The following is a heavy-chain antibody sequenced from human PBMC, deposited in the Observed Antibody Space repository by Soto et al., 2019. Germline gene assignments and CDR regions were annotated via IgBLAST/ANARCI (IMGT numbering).Heavy chain of an antibody. V-gene: IGHV3-48*01. CDR2: ISRSSSTI. CDR3: TGELAGGTLDS. J-gene: IGHJ4*02. CDR1: GFTLSRYS. D-gene: IGHD1-1*01. Sequence: EVQLVESGGGLVQPGGSLRLSCVASGFTLSRYSMNWVRQAPGKGLEWVSYISRSSSTIYYADSVKGRFTISRDNAKKSLYRQMKSLRAEETAVYYFTGELAGGTLDSGGKGTWLTFS.